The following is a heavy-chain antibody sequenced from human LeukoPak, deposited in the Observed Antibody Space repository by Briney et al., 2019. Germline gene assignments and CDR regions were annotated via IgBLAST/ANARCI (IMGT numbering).Heavy chain of an antibody. V-gene: IGHV4-34*01. CDR2: INHSGST. Sequence: SETLSLTCAVYGGSFSGYYWSWIRQPPGKGLEWIGEINHSGSTNYNPPLKSRVTISVDTSKNQFSLKLSSVTAADTAVYYCARGVYYGSGRTDAFDIWGQGTMVTVSS. CDR1: GGSFSGYY. J-gene: IGHJ3*02. D-gene: IGHD3-10*01. CDR3: ARGVYYGSGRTDAFDI.